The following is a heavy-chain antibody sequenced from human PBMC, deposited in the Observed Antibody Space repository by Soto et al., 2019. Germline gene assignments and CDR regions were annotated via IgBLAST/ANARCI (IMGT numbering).Heavy chain of an antibody. D-gene: IGHD2-21*02. J-gene: IGHJ4*02. Sequence: QVQLVQSGAEVKKPGASVKVSCKASGYTFTSYDINWVRQATGQGLEWMGWMNPNSGNTGYAQKFQGRVTMTRNTSISTAYMELGSLRSEDTAVYYCVTLYCGGDCYSGGGNYWGQGTLVTVSS. V-gene: IGHV1-8*01. CDR3: VTLYCGGDCYSGGGNY. CDR2: MNPNSGNT. CDR1: GYTFTSYD.